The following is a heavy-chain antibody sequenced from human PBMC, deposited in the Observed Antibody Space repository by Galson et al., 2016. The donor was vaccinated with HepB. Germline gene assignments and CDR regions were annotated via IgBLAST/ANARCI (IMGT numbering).Heavy chain of an antibody. Sequence: GGSFSGYYWSRIRQPPGKGLEWIGEINHSGGTYYNPSLKSRVTISVDTSKNQFSLKLSSVTAADTAVYYCAFKYYDILTGYATDHYYYYGMDVWGQGNTVTVSS. CDR3: AFKYYDILTGYATDHYYYYGMDV. J-gene: IGHJ6*02. V-gene: IGHV4-34*13. D-gene: IGHD3-9*01. CDR2: INHSGGT. CDR1: GGSFSGYY.